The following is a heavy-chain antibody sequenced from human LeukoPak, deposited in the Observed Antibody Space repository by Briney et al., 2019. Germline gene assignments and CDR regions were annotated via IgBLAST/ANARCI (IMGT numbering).Heavy chain of an antibody. CDR3: TRRMEAARNYYYYYMDV. V-gene: IGHV3-73*01. D-gene: IGHD6-6*01. J-gene: IGHJ6*03. CDR2: IRSKANSYAT. Sequence: LTGGSLRLSCAASGFTFSGSAMHWVRQASGKGLEWVGRIRSKANSYATAYAASVKGRFTISRDDSKNTAYLQMNSLKTEDTAVYYCTRRMEAARNYYYYYMDVWGKGTTVTVSS. CDR1: GFTFSGSA.